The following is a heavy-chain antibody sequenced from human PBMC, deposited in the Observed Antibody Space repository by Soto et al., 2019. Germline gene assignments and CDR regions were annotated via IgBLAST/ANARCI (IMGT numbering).Heavy chain of an antibody. J-gene: IGHJ4*02. D-gene: IGHD6-13*01. V-gene: IGHV3-30-3*01. Sequence: AGGSLRLSCSVSGFTLNTYSMHWVRQAPGKGLEWVAVVSFDGVNKHYRDSVKGRFTISRDIAKNMLYLQMTSLRLEDTAIYYCARDPDLIEAAGNYFDYWGQGTLVTVSS. CDR3: ARDPDLIEAAGNYFDY. CDR2: VSFDGVNK. CDR1: GFTLNTYS.